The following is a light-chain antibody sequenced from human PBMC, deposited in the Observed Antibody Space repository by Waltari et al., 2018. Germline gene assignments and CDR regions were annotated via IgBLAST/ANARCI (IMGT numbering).Light chain of an antibody. V-gene: IGLV2-14*03. Sequence: QSALTQPASVSGSPGQSITISCTGTSGDVGGYNFVSWYQQYPGEAPKLVIYDVHMRPSGAPDRFSGSQSGNAASLVISGLQAEDEADYYCSSYTATGLYVFGTGTKVTVL. J-gene: IGLJ1*01. CDR3: SSYTATGLYV. CDR1: SGDVGGYNF. CDR2: DVH.